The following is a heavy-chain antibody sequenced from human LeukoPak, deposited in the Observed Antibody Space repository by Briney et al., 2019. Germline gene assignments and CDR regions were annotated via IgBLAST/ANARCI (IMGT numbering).Heavy chain of an antibody. CDR1: GFTLSSYA. CDR3: AVNPDYYDSSGYP. D-gene: IGHD3-22*01. Sequence: GGSLRLSCAASGFTLSSYAMRWVRQARGKGLEGVSAISGSGGSTYYADSVKGRFTISRDNSKNTLYLKMNSLRAEDPAVYYCAVNPDYYDSSGYPWGQGTLVTVSS. J-gene: IGHJ5*02. CDR2: ISGSGGST. V-gene: IGHV3-23*01.